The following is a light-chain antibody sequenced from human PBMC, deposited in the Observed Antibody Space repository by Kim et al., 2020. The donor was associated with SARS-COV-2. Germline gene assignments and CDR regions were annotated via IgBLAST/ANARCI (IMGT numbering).Light chain of an antibody. CDR1: SSNIGSNY. CDR3: AAWDDSLSVVV. V-gene: IGLV1-47*01. Sequence: ELTQPPSASGTPGQRVTISCSGSSSNIGSNYVYWYQQLPGTAPKLLIYRNNQRPSGVPDRFSGSKSGTSASLAISGLRSEDEADYYCAAWDDSLSVVVFGGGTQLTVL. J-gene: IGLJ2*01. CDR2: RNN.